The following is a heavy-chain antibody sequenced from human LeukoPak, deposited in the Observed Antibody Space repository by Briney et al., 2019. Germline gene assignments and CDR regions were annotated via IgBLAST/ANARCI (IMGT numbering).Heavy chain of an antibody. CDR2: ISGSGGST. CDR3: ARDYPDGGGGRYFDWLPVF. J-gene: IGHJ4*02. D-gene: IGHD3-9*01. V-gene: IGHV3-23*01. Sequence: GGSLRLSCAVSGFTFSSYGMSWVRQAPGKGLEWVSGISGSGGSTYYADSMKGRFTISRDNAKNSLYLQMNSLRVEDTAVYYCARDYPDGGGGRYFDWLPVFWGQGTLVTVSS. CDR1: GFTFSSYG.